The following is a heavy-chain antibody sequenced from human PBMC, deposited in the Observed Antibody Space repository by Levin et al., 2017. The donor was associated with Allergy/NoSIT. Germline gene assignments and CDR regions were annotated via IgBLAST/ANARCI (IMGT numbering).Heavy chain of an antibody. CDR2: INHSGST. CDR1: GGSFSGYY. D-gene: IGHD3-9*01. CDR3: ARGTLVDYDILTGYYGYAFDI. Sequence: GSLRLSCAVYGGSFSGYYWSWIRQPPGKGLEWIGEINHSGSTNYNPSLKSRVTISVDTSKHQFSLKLSSVTAADTAVYYCARGTLVDYDILTGYYGYAFDIWGQGTMVTVSS. J-gene: IGHJ3*02. V-gene: IGHV4-34*01.